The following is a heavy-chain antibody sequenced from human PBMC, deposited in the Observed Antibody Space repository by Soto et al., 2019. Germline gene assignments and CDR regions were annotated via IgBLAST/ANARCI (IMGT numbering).Heavy chain of an antibody. CDR1: GYTFSNYG. CDR2: INGYNGDA. V-gene: IGHV1-18*01. Sequence: QVQLVQSGGEVKNPGASVKVSCTASGYTFSNYGISWVRQAPGQGLEWMGWINGYNGDANYAQNLQGRVTVTTDTSTNTVYMEVRSLRSDDTAVYYCARDLRSTDDYFDLWGRGTLVIVSS. J-gene: IGHJ2*01. D-gene: IGHD2-2*01. CDR3: ARDLRSTDDYFDL.